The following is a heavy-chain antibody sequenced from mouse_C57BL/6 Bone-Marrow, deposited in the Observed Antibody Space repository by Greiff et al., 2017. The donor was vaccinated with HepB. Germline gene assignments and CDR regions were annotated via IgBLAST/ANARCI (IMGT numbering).Heavy chain of an antibody. Sequence: QVQLQQPGAELVKPGASVKLSCKASGYTFTSYWMHWVKQRPGQGLEWIGMIHPNSGSTNYNEKFKSKATLTVDKSSSTAYMQLSSLTSEDSAVYYCAIFRGWLLPYFDYWGQGTTLTVSS. D-gene: IGHD2-3*01. CDR2: IHPNSGST. V-gene: IGHV1-64*01. CDR1: GYTFTSYW. J-gene: IGHJ2*01. CDR3: AIFRGWLLPYFDY.